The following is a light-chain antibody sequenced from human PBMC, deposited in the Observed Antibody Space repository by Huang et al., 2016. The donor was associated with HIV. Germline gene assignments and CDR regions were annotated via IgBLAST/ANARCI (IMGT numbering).Light chain of an antibody. J-gene: IGKJ2*01. CDR3: QQYNKWPPYT. CDR1: QSVSNH. V-gene: IGKV3-15*01. CDR2: GAF. Sequence: EIVMTQSPATLSVSPGERATLSRKASQSVSNHLAWFQQKTGQAPRLFIYGAFTRATVVPARFSVSGSGTEFTLTISSLQSEDFAVYYCQQYNKWPPYTFGQGTKLEIK.